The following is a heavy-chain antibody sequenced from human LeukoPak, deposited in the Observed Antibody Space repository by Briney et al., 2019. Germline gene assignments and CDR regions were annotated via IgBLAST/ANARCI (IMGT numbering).Heavy chain of an antibody. Sequence: PSETLSLTCTVSGGSISSSSDYWGWIRQPPGKGLEWIGTIYFSGSPHYNPSLKSRVTILVDTPKNQFSLKLSSVTAADTAVYYCARGAVVADYYDGSGYYNYFDYWGQGTLVSVSS. D-gene: IGHD3-22*01. CDR2: IYFSGSP. J-gene: IGHJ4*02. CDR3: ARGAVVADYYDGSGYYNYFDY. CDR1: GGSISSSSDY. V-gene: IGHV4-39*07.